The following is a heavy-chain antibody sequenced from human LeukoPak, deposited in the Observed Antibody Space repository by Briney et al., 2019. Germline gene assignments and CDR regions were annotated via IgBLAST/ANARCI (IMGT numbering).Heavy chain of an antibody. CDR2: ISYDGSNK. V-gene: IGHV3-30*04. D-gene: IGHD6-19*01. CDR3: AKSIIAVAGAFDY. CDR1: GFTFSSYA. Sequence: PGGSLRLSCAASGFTFSSYAMHWVRQAPGKGLEWVAVISYDGSNKYYADSVKGRFTISRDNSKNTLYLQMNSLRAEDTAVYYCAKSIIAVAGAFDYWGQGTLVTVSS. J-gene: IGHJ4*02.